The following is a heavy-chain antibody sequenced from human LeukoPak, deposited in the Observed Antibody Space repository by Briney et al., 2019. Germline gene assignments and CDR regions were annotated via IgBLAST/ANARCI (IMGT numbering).Heavy chain of an antibody. CDR2: ISYDGRIK. CDR3: ARDRSRNYSCDH. D-gene: IGHD1-7*01. J-gene: IGHJ4*02. Sequence: GRSLTLSCAASGFTFNTHAMHWVSQAPGKGLEWVAFISYDGRIKYYADSVKGRFTISRDNSKNTLYLQMSSLRTEDTAVYYCARDRSRNYSCDHWGQGTLVSVSS. V-gene: IGHV3-30*04. CDR1: GFTFNTHA.